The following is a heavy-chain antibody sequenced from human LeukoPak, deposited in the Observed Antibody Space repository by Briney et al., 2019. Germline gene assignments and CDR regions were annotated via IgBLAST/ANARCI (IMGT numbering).Heavy chain of an antibody. CDR1: GGSFSGHY. Sequence: SETLSLTCAVYGGSFSGHYWSWIRQAPGKGLEWIGEINEGGSTNYNPSLKSRVTISVDTSKNQFSLKLNSVTAADTAVYYCARPQSYLGYYNMDVWGKGTTVTVSS. V-gene: IGHV4-34*01. CDR2: INEGGST. CDR3: ARPQSYLGYYNMDV. J-gene: IGHJ6*03. D-gene: IGHD3-16*02.